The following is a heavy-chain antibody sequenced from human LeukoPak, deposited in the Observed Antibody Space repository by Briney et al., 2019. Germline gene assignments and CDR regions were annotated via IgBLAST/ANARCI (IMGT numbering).Heavy chain of an antibody. V-gene: IGHV3-30*02. Sequence: GGSLRLSCAASGFTFSSYGMHWVRQAPGKGLEWVAFIRYDGSNKYYADSVKGRFTISGDNSKNTLYLQMNSLRAEDTAVYYCAKDSGEWELNFPWDWGQGTLVTVSS. CDR1: GFTFSSYG. CDR2: IRYDGSNK. CDR3: AKDSGEWELNFPWD. J-gene: IGHJ4*02. D-gene: IGHD1-26*01.